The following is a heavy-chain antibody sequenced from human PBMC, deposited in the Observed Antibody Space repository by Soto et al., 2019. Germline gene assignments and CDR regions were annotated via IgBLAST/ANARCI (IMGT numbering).Heavy chain of an antibody. Sequence: PGGSLRLSCAASGFTFSSYSMHWVRQAPGKGMEHVSSISLDGTNTYYGDSVKGRFTISRDNSKNTVYLQMGSLRAEDTAVYYCARGKGCTSATCYYVYHFDYWGEGTLVTVSS. CDR2: ISLDGTNT. J-gene: IGHJ4*02. CDR3: ARGKGCTSATCYYVYHFDY. D-gene: IGHD3-10*02. V-gene: IGHV3-64*02. CDR1: GFTFSSYS.